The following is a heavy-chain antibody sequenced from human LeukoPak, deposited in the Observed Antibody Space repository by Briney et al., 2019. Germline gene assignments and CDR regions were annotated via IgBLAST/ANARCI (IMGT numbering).Heavy chain of an antibody. Sequence: SETLPLTCTVSGYSISSGYYWGWIRQPPGKGLEWIGSIYHSGSTYYNPSLKSRVTISVDTSKNQFSLKLSSVTAADTAVYYCGGYSYGYRYAFDIWGQGTMVTVSS. J-gene: IGHJ3*02. D-gene: IGHD5-18*01. V-gene: IGHV4-38-2*02. CDR1: GYSISSGYY. CDR3: GGYSYGYRYAFDI. CDR2: IYHSGST.